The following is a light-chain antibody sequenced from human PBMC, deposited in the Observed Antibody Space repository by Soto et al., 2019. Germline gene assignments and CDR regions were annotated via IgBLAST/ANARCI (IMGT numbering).Light chain of an antibody. CDR3: QQYDSTPPT. CDR1: QSVNSNY. V-gene: IGKV3-20*01. CDR2: GAS. J-gene: IGKJ1*01. Sequence: EIVLTQSPGTLSLSPGDRATLSWRASQSVNSNYLAWYQRKPGQAPRLLIYGASNRATDIPYRFSASGSGTDVTLTITRLEAEDFAVYYCQQYDSTPPTFGQGTKVEVK.